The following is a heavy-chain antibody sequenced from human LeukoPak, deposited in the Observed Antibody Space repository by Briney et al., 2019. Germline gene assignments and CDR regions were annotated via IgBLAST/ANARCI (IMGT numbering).Heavy chain of an antibody. V-gene: IGHV3-21*01. J-gene: IGHJ3*02. CDR1: GFTFSTYS. CDR2: ISSGSSYI. Sequence: GGSLRLSCAASGFTFSTYSMNWVRQAPGKGLEWVSSISSGSSYIFYADSMKGRFTISRDNAKTSLYLQMNGLRAEDTAVYYCARQVGVDDAFDIWGQGTKVTVSS. CDR3: ARQVGVDDAFDI. D-gene: IGHD1-26*01.